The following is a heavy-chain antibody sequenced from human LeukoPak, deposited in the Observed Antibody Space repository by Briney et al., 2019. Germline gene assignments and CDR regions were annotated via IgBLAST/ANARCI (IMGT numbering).Heavy chain of an antibody. V-gene: IGHV3-21*01. J-gene: IGHJ4*02. CDR3: ARGDVCSNGDCSPASFDY. CDR2: ITRAGSFI. CDR1: GFVFSRYR. Sequence: PGVSLRLSCAASGFVFSRYRMNWVRQAPGKGLEWVSSITRAGSFIKHADSVKGRFTVSRDNAKNSLFLQMNSLRVEDTAVYFCARGDVCSNGDCSPASFDYWGQGTLVTVSS. D-gene: IGHD2-21*02.